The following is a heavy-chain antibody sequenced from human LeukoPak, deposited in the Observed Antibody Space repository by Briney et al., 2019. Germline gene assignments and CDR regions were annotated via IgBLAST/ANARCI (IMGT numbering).Heavy chain of an antibody. CDR3: ARHVRDSRYSQSDY. D-gene: IGHD3-22*01. V-gene: IGHV3-7*04. CDR1: GFAFSSYW. J-gene: IGHJ4*02. Sequence: GGSLRLSCAASGFAFSSYWMTWVRQAPGKGLDWVANIKQDGSERYYVDSVKGRFTISRDNANNSLYLQLDSLRAEDTAVYYCARHVRDSRYSQSDYWGQGTLVTVSS. CDR2: IKQDGSER.